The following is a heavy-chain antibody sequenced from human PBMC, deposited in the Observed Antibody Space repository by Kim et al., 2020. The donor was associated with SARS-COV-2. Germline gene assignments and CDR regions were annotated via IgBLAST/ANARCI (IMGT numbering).Heavy chain of an antibody. J-gene: IGHJ4*01. CDR3: VREGGSGRDSGVD. V-gene: IGHV3-33*08. D-gene: IGHD2-15*01. CDR1: GFMFSNYH. Sequence: GGSLRLSCLASGFMFSNYHMHWVRQAPGKGLEWVAMIWSDGSTEYYADSVKGRFTISRDNSKNILYLQMNSVKSEDTGVYYCVREGGSGRDSGVD. CDR2: IWSDGSTE.